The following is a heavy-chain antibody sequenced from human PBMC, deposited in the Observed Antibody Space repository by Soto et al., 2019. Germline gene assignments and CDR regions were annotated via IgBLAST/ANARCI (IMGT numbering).Heavy chain of an antibody. J-gene: IGHJ3*02. D-gene: IGHD6-13*01. CDR2: IRSKTDGGTT. V-gene: IGHV3-15*01. CDR1: GITFSNAW. Sequence: EVQLVESGGGLVEPGGSLRLSCAASGITFSNAWMNWVRKAPGKGLEYIGRIRSKTDGGTTEYAARVEGRFTVSRDDSKTTLYLQMSGLKTEDTAVYYCTTTRPGTNVFDNWGQGTLVTVSS. CDR3: TTTRPGTNVFDN.